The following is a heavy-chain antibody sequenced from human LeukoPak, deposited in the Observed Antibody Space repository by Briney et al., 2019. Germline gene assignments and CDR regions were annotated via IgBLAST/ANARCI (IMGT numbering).Heavy chain of an antibody. J-gene: IGHJ6*03. CDR2: IYYSGST. CDR3: ARTIMITFGGVIAYYMDV. V-gene: IGHV4-39*01. D-gene: IGHD3-16*02. Sequence: SETLSLTCTVSGGSISSSSYYWGWIRQPPGKGLEWIGSIYYSGSTYYNPSLKTRFTISVDTSKNQFSLKLSSVTAADTAVYYCARTIMITFGGVIAYYMDVWGKGTTVTVSS. CDR1: GGSISSSSYY.